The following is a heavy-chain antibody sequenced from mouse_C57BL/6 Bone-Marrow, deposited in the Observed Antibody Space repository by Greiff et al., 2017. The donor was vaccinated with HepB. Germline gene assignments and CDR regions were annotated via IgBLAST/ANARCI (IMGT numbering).Heavy chain of an antibody. Sequence: QVQLQQPGAELVKPGASVKMSCKASGYTFTSYWITWVKQRPGQGLEWIGDIYPGSGSTNYNEKFKSKATLTVDTSSSTAYMQLSSLTSEDSAVYYCARRYSNYVYFDYWCQGTTLTVSS. CDR3: ARRYSNYVYFDY. CDR2: IYPGSGST. CDR1: GYTFTSYW. J-gene: IGHJ2*01. D-gene: IGHD2-5*01. V-gene: IGHV1-55*01.